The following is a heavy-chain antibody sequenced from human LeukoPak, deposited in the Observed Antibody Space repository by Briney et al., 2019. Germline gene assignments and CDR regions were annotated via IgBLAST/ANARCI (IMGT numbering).Heavy chain of an antibody. D-gene: IGHD3-10*01. CDR1: GFTVGSNY. CDR3: ARAEAPWSRGFDY. J-gene: IGHJ4*02. Sequence: PGGSLRLSCAASGFTVGSNYMSWGRQAPGKGLEWVSVLYSGGATYYADSVKGRFNISRDNSKNTLYLQMNSLRADDTAVYYCARAEAPWSRGFDYWGQGTLVTVSS. CDR2: LYSGGAT. V-gene: IGHV3-53*01.